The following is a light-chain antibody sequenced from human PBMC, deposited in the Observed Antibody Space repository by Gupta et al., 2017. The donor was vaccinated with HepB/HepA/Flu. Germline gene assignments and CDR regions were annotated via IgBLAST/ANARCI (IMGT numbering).Light chain of an antibody. V-gene: IGLV3-25*03. CDR2: KDK. CDR3: QSADSSGTYVV. J-gene: IGLJ2*01. Sequence: SYELTQPPSVSVSPGQTARMTCSGDALPKQYAHWYQQKPGQAPVLVIYKDKERPSGIPERISGSTSGTAVTLTVSGVQAEDEADYYCQSADSSGTYVVFGGGTKLTVL. CDR1: ALPKQY.